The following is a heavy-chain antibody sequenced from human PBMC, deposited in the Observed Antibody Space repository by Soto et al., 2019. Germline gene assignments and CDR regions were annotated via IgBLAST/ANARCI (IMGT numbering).Heavy chain of an antibody. Sequence: ASVKVSCKASGYTFTSYDINWVRQATRQGPEHTEWMNPNSDNTRYAQKLQVRVTMTRTTSISTANMKLSSLITENTTNKYRTGDHAFDIWGQGTMVTVSS. D-gene: IGHD5-18*01. CDR2: MNPNSDNT. CDR1: GYTFTSYD. V-gene: IGHV1-8*01. CDR3: TGDHAFDI. J-gene: IGHJ3*02.